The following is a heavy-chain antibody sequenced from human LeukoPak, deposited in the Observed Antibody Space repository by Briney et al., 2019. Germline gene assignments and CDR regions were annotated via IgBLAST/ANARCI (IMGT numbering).Heavy chain of an antibody. V-gene: IGHV3-20*04. J-gene: IGHJ4*02. Sequence: GGSLRLSCAASGFPFDDYGMSWVRQAPGKGLEWVSGRNGGSTGYADSVKGRFTISRDNAKNSLYLQMNSLRAEDTAVYYCARWGHYSPDYWGQGTLVTVSS. CDR3: ARWGHYSPDY. CDR1: GFPFDDYG. D-gene: IGHD3-22*01. CDR2: RNGGST.